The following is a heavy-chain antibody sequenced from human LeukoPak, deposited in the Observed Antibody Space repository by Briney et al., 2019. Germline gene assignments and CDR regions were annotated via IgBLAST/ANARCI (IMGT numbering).Heavy chain of an antibody. Sequence: GALRLSCAASGFTFNTYGMSWVRQAPGKGLEWVSSISSSSNYIYYADSVKGRFTISRDNAKNSLYLQMNSLRAEDTAVYYCARGPSYDSSGYYYGSPIDYWGQGTLVTVSS. CDR2: ISSSSNYI. V-gene: IGHV3-21*01. J-gene: IGHJ4*02. CDR3: ARGPSYDSSGYYYGSPIDY. CDR1: GFTFNTYG. D-gene: IGHD3-22*01.